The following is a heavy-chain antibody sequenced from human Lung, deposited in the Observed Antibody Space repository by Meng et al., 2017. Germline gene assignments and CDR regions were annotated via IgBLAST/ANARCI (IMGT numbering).Heavy chain of an antibody. V-gene: IGHV4-34*01. Sequence: GPGTLQAWVPLTLTFSCRVWGISNYYSSGIRQPAERLVGWIGVINHSGSTNYHPSLRSRAIIAVDSSQNNLYLKISSVTAEDSAVYYCAKGPTIMAHYFDYWGQGTLVTVSS. CDR1: VWGISNYY. CDR3: AKGPTIMAHYFDY. D-gene: IGHD3-16*01. CDR2: INHSGST. J-gene: IGHJ4*02.